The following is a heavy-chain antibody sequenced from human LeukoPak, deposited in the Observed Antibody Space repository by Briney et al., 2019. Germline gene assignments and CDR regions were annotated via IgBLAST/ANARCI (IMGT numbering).Heavy chain of an antibody. CDR3: AKNRVGVTSNFDY. J-gene: IGHJ4*02. V-gene: IGHV3-30-3*02. CDR1: GFTFSTYT. Sequence: GGSLRLSCAASGFTFSTYTMHWVRQAPGKGLEWVALISFDGTNKYYADSVKGRFTISRDNSKNTLYLQMNSLRAEDTAVYYCAKNRVGVTSNFDYWGQGTLVTVSS. D-gene: IGHD2-21*02. CDR2: ISFDGTNK.